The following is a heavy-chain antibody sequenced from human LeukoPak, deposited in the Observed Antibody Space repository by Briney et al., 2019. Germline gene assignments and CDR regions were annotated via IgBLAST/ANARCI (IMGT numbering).Heavy chain of an antibody. CDR3: TTETITMIVVVNDY. CDR1: GFTFSNAW. CDR2: IKSKTDGGTT. V-gene: IGHV3-15*01. J-gene: IGHJ4*02. D-gene: IGHD3-22*01. Sequence: GGSLRLSCAASGFTFSNAWMSWVRQAPGKGLEWVGRIKSKTDGGTTDYAAPVKGRFTISRDDSKNTLYLQMNSLKTEDTAVYYCTTETITMIVVVNDYWGQGTLVTVSS.